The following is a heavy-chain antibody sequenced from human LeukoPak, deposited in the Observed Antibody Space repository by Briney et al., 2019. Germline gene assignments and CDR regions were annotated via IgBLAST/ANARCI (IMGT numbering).Heavy chain of an antibody. CDR3: ARANSVGAYAWWFDP. V-gene: IGHV1-46*01. J-gene: IGHJ5*02. D-gene: IGHD1-26*01. CDR1: GCTFTSYA. Sequence: ASVKVSCKASGCTFTSYAISWVRQAPGQGLEWMGLINPSGTTTNYAQKFRGRVTMTRDLSMSTDYMELSSLRSDDTAVYFFARANSVGAYAWWFDPWGQGNLVTASS. CDR2: INPSGTTT.